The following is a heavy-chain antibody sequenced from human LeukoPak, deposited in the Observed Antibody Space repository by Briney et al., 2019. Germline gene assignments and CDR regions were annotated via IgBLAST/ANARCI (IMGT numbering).Heavy chain of an antibody. CDR3: TTGLYCSSTSRYRLGY. J-gene: IGHJ4*02. V-gene: IGHV3-15*01. D-gene: IGHD2-2*01. CDR1: GITFSNYA. Sequence: GGSLRLSCAASGITFSNYAMNWVRQAPGKGLEWVGRIKSKTDGGTTDYAAPVKGRFTISRDDSKNTLYLQMNSLKTEDTAVYYCTTGLYCSSTSRYRLGYWGQGTLVTVSS. CDR2: IKSKTDGGTT.